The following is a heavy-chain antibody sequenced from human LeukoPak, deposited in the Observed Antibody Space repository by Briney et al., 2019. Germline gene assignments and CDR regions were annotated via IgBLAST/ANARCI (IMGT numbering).Heavy chain of an antibody. CDR2: INPNSGGT. J-gene: IGHJ1*01. Sequence: ASVKVSCKASGYTFTGYYMHWVRQAPGQGLAWMGWINPNSGGTNYAQKFQGRVTMTRDTSISTAYMELSRLRSDDTAVYYCARGLDSSSWYLRIAEYFQHWGQGTLVTVSS. CDR1: GYTFTGYY. D-gene: IGHD6-13*01. CDR3: ARGLDSSSWYLRIAEYFQH. V-gene: IGHV1-2*02.